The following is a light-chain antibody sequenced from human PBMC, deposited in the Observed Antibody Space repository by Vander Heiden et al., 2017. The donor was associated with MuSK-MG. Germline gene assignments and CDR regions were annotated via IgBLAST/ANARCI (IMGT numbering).Light chain of an antibody. CDR3: QQDKDWPLT. CDR2: GAS. V-gene: IGKV3-15*01. Sequence: EIVMTQSPATLSVSPGESATLSCRASQSVSSNLAWYQQKPGQAPRLLIFGASTRATGIQARVSGIGTGIDFTLTISSLQSEDFGVYFCQQDKDWPLTFGGGTTVEIK. CDR1: QSVSSN. J-gene: IGKJ4*01.